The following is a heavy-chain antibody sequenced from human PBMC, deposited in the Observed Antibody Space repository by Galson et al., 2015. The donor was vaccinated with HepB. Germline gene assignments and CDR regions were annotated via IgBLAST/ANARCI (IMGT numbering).Heavy chain of an antibody. V-gene: IGHV1-69*13. CDR3: ARRGTAMDDYYYYGMDV. CDR2: IIPIFGTA. J-gene: IGHJ6*02. Sequence: SVKVSCKASGGTFSSYAISWVRQAPGQGLEWMGGIIPIFGTANYAQKFQGRVTITADESTSTAYMELSSLRSEDTAVYYCARRGTAMDDYYYYGMDVWGQGTTVTVSS. CDR1: GGTFSSYA. D-gene: IGHD5-18*01.